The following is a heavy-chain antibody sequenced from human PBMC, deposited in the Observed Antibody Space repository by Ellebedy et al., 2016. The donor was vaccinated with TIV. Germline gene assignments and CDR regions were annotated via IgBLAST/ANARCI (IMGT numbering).Heavy chain of an antibody. V-gene: IGHV3-21*01. J-gene: IGHJ3*02. CDR3: AREYYYDSSGYLDAFDI. Sequence: GESLKISXAASGFTFSSYRMNWVRQAPGKGLEWVSSISSSSYIYYADSVKGRFTISRDNAKNSLYLQMNSLRAEDTAVYYCAREYYYDSSGYLDAFDIWGQGTMVTVSS. CDR1: GFTFSSYR. D-gene: IGHD3-22*01. CDR2: ISSSSYI.